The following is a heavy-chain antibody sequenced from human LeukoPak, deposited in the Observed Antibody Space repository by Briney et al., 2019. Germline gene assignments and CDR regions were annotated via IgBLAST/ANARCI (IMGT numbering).Heavy chain of an antibody. V-gene: IGHV4-39*01. D-gene: IGHD3-10*01. CDR3: ARGYNYGSGRVYYYSYMDV. CDR1: AVTLSSSSYY. CDR2: NYYSGKT. Sequence: SETLSLTCTVSAVTLSSSSYYWGRIPPPQGQGLEWIGSNYYSGKTYYSPSLKSRVTISVDTSKIQFSLKLSCETAADAAVYYCARGYNYGSGRVYYYSYMDVWGKGTTVTVSS. J-gene: IGHJ6*03.